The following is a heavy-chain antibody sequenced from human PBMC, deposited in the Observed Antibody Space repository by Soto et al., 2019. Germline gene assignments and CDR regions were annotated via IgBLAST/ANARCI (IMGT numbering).Heavy chain of an antibody. CDR2: IHGGGNSA. Sequence: EVQLLESGGDLVQPGRSLRLSCAASGFTFSGYAMSCVRQAPGKGLEWVSVIHGGGNSAYYADSVKGRFTISRDNSKNTLYLQMSSLRGEDTAVYYCAKNRGRVTTSWNFDYWGQGTLVTVSS. CDR1: GFTFSGYA. CDR3: AKNRGRVTTSWNFDY. V-gene: IGHV3-23*01. D-gene: IGHD4-17*01. J-gene: IGHJ4*02.